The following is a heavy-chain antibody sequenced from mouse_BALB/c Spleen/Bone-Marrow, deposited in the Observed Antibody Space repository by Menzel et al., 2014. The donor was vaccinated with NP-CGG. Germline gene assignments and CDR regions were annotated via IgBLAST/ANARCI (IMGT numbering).Heavy chain of an antibody. CDR1: GYTFTNYV. CDR3: ARRPSFYGSSYGAMDY. CDR2: INPYNDGT. D-gene: IGHD1-1*01. Sequence: VQLQQSGPELVKPGASVKMSCKASGYTFTNYVMHWVKQKPGQGLEWIGYINPYNDGTKYNEKFKGKATLTSDKSSGTAYMELRSLTSEDSAVYYCARRPSFYGSSYGAMDYWGQGTSVTVSS. V-gene: IGHV1-14*01. J-gene: IGHJ4*01.